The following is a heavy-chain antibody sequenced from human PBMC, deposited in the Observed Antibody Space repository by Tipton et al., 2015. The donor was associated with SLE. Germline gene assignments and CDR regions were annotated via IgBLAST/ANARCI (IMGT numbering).Heavy chain of an antibody. D-gene: IGHD6-6*01. Sequence: LRLSCTFSGGSITSYYWSWIRQPPGKGLEWIGYIYYSGSTNYNPSLKSRVTISVDKSKNQFSLKLSSVTAADTAVYYCASQYSSSGGFDYWGQGTLITVSS. CDR2: IYYSGST. CDR1: GGSITSYY. V-gene: IGHV4-59*12. CDR3: ASQYSSSGGFDY. J-gene: IGHJ4*02.